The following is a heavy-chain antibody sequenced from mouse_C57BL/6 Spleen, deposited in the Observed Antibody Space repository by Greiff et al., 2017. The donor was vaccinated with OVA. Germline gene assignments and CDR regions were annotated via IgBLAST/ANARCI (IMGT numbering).Heavy chain of an antibody. J-gene: IGHJ2*01. CDR2: IDPETGGT. CDR1: GYTFTDYE. CDR3: TIYGIYYFDY. D-gene: IGHD2-1*01. Sequence: VHLVESGAELVRPGASVTLSCKASGYTFTDYEMHWVKQTPVHGLEWIGAIDPETGGTAYNQKFKGKAILTADKSSSTAYMELRSLTSEDSAVYYCTIYGIYYFDYWGQGTTLTVSS. V-gene: IGHV1-15*01.